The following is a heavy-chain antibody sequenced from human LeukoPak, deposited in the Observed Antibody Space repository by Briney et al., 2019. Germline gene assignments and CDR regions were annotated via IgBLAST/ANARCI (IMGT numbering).Heavy chain of an antibody. J-gene: IGHJ4*02. D-gene: IGHD6-13*01. V-gene: IGHV3-23*01. CDR1: GFTFSSHA. Sequence: GGSLRLSCAASGFTFSSHAMSWVRQAPGKGLEWVSGISASGGSTYYADSVKGRFIVSRDISRNTLDLQMNSLRVEDTAVYYCAKTAAAGTARAYYFDYWGQGTLVTVSS. CDR3: AKTAAAGTARAYYFDY. CDR2: ISASGGST.